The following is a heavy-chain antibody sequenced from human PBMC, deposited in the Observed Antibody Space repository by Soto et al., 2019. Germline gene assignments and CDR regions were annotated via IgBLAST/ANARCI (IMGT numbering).Heavy chain of an antibody. V-gene: IGHV2-5*02. CDR1: GFSLSTNGMG. D-gene: IGHD2-2*01. Sequence: GPTRVSPTHTLTLTCTFSGFSLSTNGMGVAWIRQPPGKALEWLALIYWDDDKRYRPSLKTRLSITKDTSKNQVVLTMTNMDHVDTATYYCARQCASSSCAFGEYYLDYWGQGAPVTVYS. CDR3: ARQCASSSCAFGEYYLDY. J-gene: IGHJ4*02. CDR2: IYWDDDK.